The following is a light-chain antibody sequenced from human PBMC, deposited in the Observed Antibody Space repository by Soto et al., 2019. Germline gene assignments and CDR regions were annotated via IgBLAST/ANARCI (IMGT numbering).Light chain of an antibody. V-gene: IGKV1-5*01. Sequence: DIQMTQSPATLSASVGDRVTITFRASQSVRSWLAWYQQKPGTAPKLLIFDASRLESGVPSRFSGSGSGTEFTLTISSLQPDDFATYYCQQYDNYPLTCGGGTKGDIK. CDR3: QQYDNYPLT. J-gene: IGKJ4*01. CDR1: QSVRSW. CDR2: DAS.